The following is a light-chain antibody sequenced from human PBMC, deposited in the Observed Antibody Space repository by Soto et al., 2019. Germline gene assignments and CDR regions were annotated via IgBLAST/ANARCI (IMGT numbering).Light chain of an antibody. Sequence: IVMTQSPATLSVSPGERATLSCRAIPSIDSKLAWYQQRPGQASSLLIYGASTRANGTPARFSGRGSGTEFNITVSGLQSEDLGVYDCQQYKSWRTFGQGTNVEIK. J-gene: IGKJ1*01. CDR2: GAS. V-gene: IGKV3-15*01. CDR3: QQYKSWRT. CDR1: PSIDSK.